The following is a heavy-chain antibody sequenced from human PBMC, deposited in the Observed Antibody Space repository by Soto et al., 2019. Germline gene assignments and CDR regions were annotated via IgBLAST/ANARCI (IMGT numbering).Heavy chain of an antibody. CDR3: ARATTTVTTFDS. D-gene: IGHD4-17*01. Sequence: QLPLQEPGPGLVKPFQTLSLTCSVSGGSITSGGYYWSWIRQVPGKGLEWIGNIYYTGTTYYNAALNSLLTISVDTSKSQFSLNLSSVTAADTAVYFCARATTTVTTFDSWGQGTQVTVSS. V-gene: IGHV4-31*01. CDR2: IYYTGTT. CDR1: GGSITSGGYY. J-gene: IGHJ4*02.